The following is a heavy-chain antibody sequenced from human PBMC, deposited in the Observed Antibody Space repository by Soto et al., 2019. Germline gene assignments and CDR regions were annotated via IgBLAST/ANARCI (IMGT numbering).Heavy chain of an antibody. Sequence: QVLLQESGPGLVKPSGTLSLTCAVSGGSISSGNWWSWVRQSPWKELEWIGEIYHSGITNYNPSLKSRVTISVDNSENQLSLSLNSVTAADTAVYYCARNVRYYIDYWGQGTLVTVSS. CDR1: GGSISSGNW. CDR3: ARNVRYYIDY. CDR2: IYHSGIT. J-gene: IGHJ4*02. V-gene: IGHV4-4*02.